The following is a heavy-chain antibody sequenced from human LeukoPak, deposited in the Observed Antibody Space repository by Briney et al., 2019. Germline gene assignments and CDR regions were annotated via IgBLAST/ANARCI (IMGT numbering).Heavy chain of an antibody. J-gene: IGHJ4*02. CDR2: ISWNSGSI. D-gene: IGHD2-15*01. V-gene: IGHV3-9*01. CDR1: GFTFDDYA. Sequence: GRSLRLSCAASGFTFDDYAMHWVRQAPGKGLEWVSGISWNSGSIGYADSVKGRFTISRDNAKNSLYLQMNSLRAEDTALYYCAKDMTSAATLFDYWGQGTLVTVSS. CDR3: AKDMTSAATLFDY.